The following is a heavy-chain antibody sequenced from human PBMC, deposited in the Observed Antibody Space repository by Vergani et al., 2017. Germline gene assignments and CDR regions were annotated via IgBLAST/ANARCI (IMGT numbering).Heavy chain of an antibody. V-gene: IGHV3-33*01. CDR2: IWYDGSNK. CDR1: GFTFSSYG. D-gene: IGHD6-6*01. CDR3: ARVRGSSSYGRFGVYYFDY. J-gene: IGHJ4*02. Sequence: QVQLVESGGGVVQPGRSLRLSCAASGFTFSSYGMHWVRQAPGKGLEWVAVIWYDGSNKYYADPVKGRFTISRDNSKNSLYLQMNSLRAEDTAGYYCARVRGSSSYGRFGVYYFDYWGQGTLVTVSS.